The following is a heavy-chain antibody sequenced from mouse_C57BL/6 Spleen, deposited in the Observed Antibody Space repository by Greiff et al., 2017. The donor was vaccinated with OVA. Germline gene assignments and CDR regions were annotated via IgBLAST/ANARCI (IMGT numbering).Heavy chain of an antibody. V-gene: IGHV1-82*01. J-gene: IGHJ2*01. CDR3: ARSTTVVSDY. D-gene: IGHD1-1*01. CDR1: GYAFSSSW. Sequence: QVQLKESGPELVKPGASVKISCKASGYAFSSSWMNWVKQRPGKGLEWIGRIYPGDGDTNYNGKFKGKATLTVDKSSSTAYMQLSSLTSEDSAVYFCARSTTVVSDYWGQGTTLTVSS. CDR2: IYPGDGDT.